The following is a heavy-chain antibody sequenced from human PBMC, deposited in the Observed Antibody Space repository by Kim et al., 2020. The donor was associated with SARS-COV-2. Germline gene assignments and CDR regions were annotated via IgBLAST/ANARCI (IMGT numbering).Heavy chain of an antibody. D-gene: IGHD5-12*01. Sequence: ASVKVSCKASGYTFTTSYMHWVRQAPGQGLEWMGIINPSSGISTYAQKFQGRVTMTRDTSTSTVYMELRSLRSDDTAIYYCARRRYDGYQNPPDYCGQGTLVTVSS. CDR2: INPSSGIS. J-gene: IGHJ4*02. V-gene: IGHV1-46*01. CDR1: GYTFTTSY. CDR3: ARRRYDGYQNPPDY.